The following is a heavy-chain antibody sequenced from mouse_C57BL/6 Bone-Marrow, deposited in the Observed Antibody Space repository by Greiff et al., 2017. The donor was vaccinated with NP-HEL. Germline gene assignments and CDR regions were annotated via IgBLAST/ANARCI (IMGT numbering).Heavy chain of an antibody. V-gene: IGHV3-8*02. CDR3: ARESYGKSFAY. J-gene: IGHJ3*01. Sequence: EVNVVESGPSLVQPSQTLSLTCSVTGDSITSGYWNWIRKFPGNKLEYMGYITFSSNTYYNPSLKSRISITRNTSKNQYYLQLNSVTTEDTATYYCARESYGKSFAYWGQGTLVTVSA. CDR2: ITFSSNT. D-gene: IGHD2-1*01. CDR1: GDSITSGY.